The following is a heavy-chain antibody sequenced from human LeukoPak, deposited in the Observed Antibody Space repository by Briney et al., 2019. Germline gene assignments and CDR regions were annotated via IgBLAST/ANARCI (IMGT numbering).Heavy chain of an antibody. V-gene: IGHV3-48*03. D-gene: IGHD2-2*01. CDR3: ARDSTSLPI. J-gene: IGHJ6*04. CDR2: ISSSGTTI. Sequence: GGSLRLSCAASGFTFSSYEMNWVRQAPGKGLEWVSYISSSGTTIYYAGSVKGRFTITRDNAKNSPYLQMNSLRAEDTAVYYCARDSTSLPIWGKGTTVTVSS. CDR1: GFTFSSYE.